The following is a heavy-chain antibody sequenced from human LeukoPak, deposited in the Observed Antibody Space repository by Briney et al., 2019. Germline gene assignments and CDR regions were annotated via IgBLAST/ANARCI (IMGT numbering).Heavy chain of an antibody. J-gene: IGHJ3*02. Sequence: SVKVSCKASVGTFSSYAISWVRQAPGQGLEWMGRIIPIFGIANYAQKFQGRVTITADKSTSTAYMELSSLRSEDTAVYYCARGPVVPAANDAFDIWGQGTMVTVSS. CDR3: ARGPVVPAANDAFDI. CDR1: VGTFSSYA. V-gene: IGHV1-69*04. D-gene: IGHD2-2*01. CDR2: IIPIFGIA.